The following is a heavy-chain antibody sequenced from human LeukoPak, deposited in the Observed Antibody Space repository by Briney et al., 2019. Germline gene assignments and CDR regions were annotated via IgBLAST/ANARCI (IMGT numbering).Heavy chain of an antibody. CDR3: ASNQNPWYYYYMDV. V-gene: IGHV3-48*04. Sequence: GSLRLSCAASGFTFSSHAMSWIRQAPGEGVGGGSYISGSGSAIYYADSVKGRFTISRDNAKNSLYLQMNSLRAEDTAVYYCASNQNPWYYYYMDVWGKGTTVTVSS. CDR2: ISGSGSAI. CDR1: GFTFSSHA. J-gene: IGHJ6*03.